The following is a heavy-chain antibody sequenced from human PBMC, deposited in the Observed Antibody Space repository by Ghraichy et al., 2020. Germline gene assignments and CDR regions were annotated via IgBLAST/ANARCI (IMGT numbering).Heavy chain of an antibody. CDR3: ASGPHASGWYMVSNY. CDR1: GYTFTGYY. CDR2: INPNSGGT. J-gene: IGHJ4*02. D-gene: IGHD6-19*01. V-gene: IGHV1-2*02. Sequence: ASVKVSCKASGYTFTGYYMHWVRQAPGQGLEWMGWINPNSGGTNYAQKFQGRVTMTRDTSISTAYMELSRLRSDDTAVYYCASGPHASGWYMVSNYWGQGTLVTVSS.